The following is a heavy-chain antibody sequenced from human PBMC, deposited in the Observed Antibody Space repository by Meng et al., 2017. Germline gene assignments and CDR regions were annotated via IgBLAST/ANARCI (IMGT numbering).Heavy chain of an antibody. CDR1: GYTLPGYY. CDR3: ARDSATGDF. V-gene: IGHV1-2*06. D-gene: IGHD5-12*01. J-gene: IGHJ4*02. CDR2: INPNGGGT. Sequence: QGQLVQSGAEVKKPGASVKVPCKASGYTLPGYYMHWVRQAPGQGLEWMGRINPNGGGTNYAQKFQGRVTMTRDTSISTAYMELSRLISDDTAGYYCARDSATGDFWGQGTLVTVSS.